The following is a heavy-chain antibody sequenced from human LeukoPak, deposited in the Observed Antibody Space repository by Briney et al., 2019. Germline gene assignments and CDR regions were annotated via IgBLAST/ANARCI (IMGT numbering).Heavy chain of an antibody. J-gene: IGHJ6*03. CDR1: GYTFTGYY. D-gene: IGHD6-13*01. CDR3: ARYTSSSWSYYYYYMDV. V-gene: IGHV1-2*06. Sequence: ASVKVSCKASGYTFTGYYMHWVRQAPGQGLEWMGRINPNSGGTNYAQKFQGRVTMTRDTSISTAYMELSRLRSDDTAVYYCARYTSSSWSYYYYYMDVWGKGTTVTVSS. CDR2: INPNSGGT.